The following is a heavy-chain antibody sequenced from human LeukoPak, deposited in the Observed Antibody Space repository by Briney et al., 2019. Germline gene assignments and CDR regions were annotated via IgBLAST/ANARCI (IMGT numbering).Heavy chain of an antibody. CDR3: ARETLLAADY. CDR2: SNSDGRST. CDR1: GFTFSSYW. D-gene: IGHD1-26*01. J-gene: IGHJ4*02. V-gene: IGHV3-74*03. Sequence: GGSLRLSCAASGFTFSSYWMHWVRQVPGKGLEWVSRSNSDGRSTTYADSVKGRLTISRDNAKNTLYLQMNSLRAEDTAVYYCARETLLAADYWGQGTLVTVSS.